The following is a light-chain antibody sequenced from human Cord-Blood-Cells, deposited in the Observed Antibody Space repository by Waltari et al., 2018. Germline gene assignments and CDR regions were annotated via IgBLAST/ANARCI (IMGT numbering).Light chain of an antibody. Sequence: QSALTQPRSVSGSPGQSVTISCTGTSSDVGGYNYVSWYQQHPGKAPKLMIYDVSKRPAGVPGRFSGSMAGNTASLTISGLQAEDEAEYYCCSYAGSYTVVFGGGTKLTVL. V-gene: IGLV2-11*01. CDR3: CSYAGSYTVV. CDR1: SSDVGGYNY. J-gene: IGLJ2*01. CDR2: DVS.